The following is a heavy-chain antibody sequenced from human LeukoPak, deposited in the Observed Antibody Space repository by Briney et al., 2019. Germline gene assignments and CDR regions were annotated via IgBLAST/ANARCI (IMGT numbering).Heavy chain of an antibody. CDR3: AKAFGEFQKTNNWFDP. Sequence: GGSLRLSCAASGFTFSSYAMSWVRQAPGKGLEWVSAISGSGGSTYYADSVKGRFTISRDNSKNTLYLQMNSLRAEDTAVYYCAKAFGEFQKTNNWFDPWGQGTLVTVSS. D-gene: IGHD3-10*01. J-gene: IGHJ5*02. CDR2: ISGSGGST. V-gene: IGHV3-23*01. CDR1: GFTFSSYA.